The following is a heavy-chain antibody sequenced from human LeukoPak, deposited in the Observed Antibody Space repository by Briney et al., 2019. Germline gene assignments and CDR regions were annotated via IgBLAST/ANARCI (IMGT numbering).Heavy chain of an antibody. CDR2: IIPIFGTA. CDR1: GGTFSSYA. Sequence: SVKVSCKASGGTFSSYAISWVRQAPGQGLEWMGGIIPIFGTANYAQKFQGRVTITADKSTSTAYMELSSLRSEDTAVYYCARVQAYYYYYMGVWGKGTTVTVSS. V-gene: IGHV1-69*06. CDR3: ARVQAYYYYYMGV. D-gene: IGHD4-11*01. J-gene: IGHJ6*03.